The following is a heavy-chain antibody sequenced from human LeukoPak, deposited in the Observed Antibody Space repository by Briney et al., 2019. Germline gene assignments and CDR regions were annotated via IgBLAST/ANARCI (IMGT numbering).Heavy chain of an antibody. J-gene: IGHJ6*02. D-gene: IGHD3-10*01. CDR3: ARIFGSAGGYGMDV. CDR2: ISSGSDYI. Sequence: GGSLRLSCAASGFTFSSYSMNWVRQAPGKGLEWVSAISSGSDYIYYTDPVKGRFTLTRDNARNSVYLQMNSLRAEDTAVYYCARIFGSAGGYGMDVWGQGTTVTVSS. CDR1: GFTFSSYS. V-gene: IGHV3-21*01.